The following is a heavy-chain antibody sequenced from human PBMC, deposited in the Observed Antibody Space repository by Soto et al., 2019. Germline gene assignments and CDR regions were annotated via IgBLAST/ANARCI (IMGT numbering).Heavy chain of an antibody. D-gene: IGHD3-3*01. J-gene: IGHJ4*02. V-gene: IGHV3-30-3*01. Sequence: GGSLRLSCAASGFTFSSYAMHWVRQAPGKGLEWVAVISYDGSNKYYADSVKGRFTISRDNSKNTLYLQMNSLRAEDTAVYYCARGSEEYYDFWSGYSRPFDYWGQGTLVTVS. CDR1: GFTFSSYA. CDR3: ARGSEEYYDFWSGYSRPFDY. CDR2: ISYDGSNK.